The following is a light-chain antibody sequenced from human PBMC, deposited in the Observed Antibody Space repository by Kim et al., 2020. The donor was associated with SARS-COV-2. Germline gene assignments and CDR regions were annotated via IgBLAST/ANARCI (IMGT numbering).Light chain of an antibody. CDR2: GAS. V-gene: IGKV3-15*01. CDR3: QQYNNWIMYT. CDR1: QSVSSN. Sequence: EIVMTQSPATLSVSPGERATLSCRASQSVSSNLAWYQQKPGQAPRLLIYGASTRATGIPARFSGSGSGTEFTLTISSLQSEDFAVYYCQQYNNWIMYTFGQGNKLEI. J-gene: IGKJ2*01.